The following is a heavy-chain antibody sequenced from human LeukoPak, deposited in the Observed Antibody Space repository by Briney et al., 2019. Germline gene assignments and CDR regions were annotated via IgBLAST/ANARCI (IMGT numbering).Heavy chain of an antibody. D-gene: IGHD3-16*02. Sequence: GGSLRLSCAASGFTFSSFAMSWVRQAPGEGLEWVSGISGDGSYTYYADSVKGRFTISRDNSKNTLHLQMNSLRAEDTAVYYCAKDALISFRGAWSQSDYWGQGTLVTVSS. CDR3: AKDALISFRGAWSQSDY. J-gene: IGHJ4*02. CDR2: ISGDGSYT. V-gene: IGHV3-23*01. CDR1: GFTFSSFA.